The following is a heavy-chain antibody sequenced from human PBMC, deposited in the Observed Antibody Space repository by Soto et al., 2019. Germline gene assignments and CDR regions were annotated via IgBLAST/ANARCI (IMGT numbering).Heavy chain of an antibody. CDR3: ARSYSSGCES. D-gene: IGHD3-22*01. Sequence: PSETLSLTCTVSGGSINNYQWNWIRQPSGNGLDWIVRISATGSSNYNPSLKSRSTFSVDTCSNQFCLKVSSVTAADTAVYYCARSYSSGCESWRKRTLVTLSS. J-gene: IGHJ4*02. CDR1: GGSINNYQ. CDR2: ISATGSS. V-gene: IGHV4-4*07.